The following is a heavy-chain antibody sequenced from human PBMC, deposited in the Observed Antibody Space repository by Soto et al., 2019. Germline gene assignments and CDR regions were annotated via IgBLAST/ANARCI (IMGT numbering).Heavy chain of an antibody. CDR1: GFTFSSYG. CDR2: ISYDGSNK. J-gene: IGHJ5*02. CDR3: AKETALPMFDP. Sequence: PGGSLRLSCAASGFTFSSYGMHWVRQAPGKGLEWVAVISYDGSNKYYADSVKGRFTISRDNSKNTLYLEMNSLRAEDTAVYYCAKETALPMFDPWGQGTLVTVSS. V-gene: IGHV3-30*18.